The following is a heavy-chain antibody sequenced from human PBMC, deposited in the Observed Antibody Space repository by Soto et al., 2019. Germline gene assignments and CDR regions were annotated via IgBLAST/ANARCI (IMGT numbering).Heavy chain of an antibody. Sequence: PSETLSLTGLVAGASISSYFWTWIRQPAGKGLDWIGRISTSGTTNYNPSLKSRVTMSIDTSKNHFSLNLSSVTAADTAVYYCAREAGPDRWFDPWGQGTLVTVSS. V-gene: IGHV4-4*07. CDR3: AREAGPDRWFDP. J-gene: IGHJ5*02. D-gene: IGHD6-19*01. CDR2: ISTSGTT. CDR1: GASISSYF.